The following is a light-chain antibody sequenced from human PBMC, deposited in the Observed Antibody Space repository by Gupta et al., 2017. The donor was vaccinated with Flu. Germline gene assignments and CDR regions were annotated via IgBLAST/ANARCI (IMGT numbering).Light chain of an antibody. CDR1: SSDIGGFDY. CDR2: AVS. Sequence: QSALTQPASVSGSPGQPITISCTGTSSDIGGFDYVSWYQQHPGKAPKLMIYAVSRRPSGVSNRFSGSKSGNTASLTISGLQAEDEAHYFCNSFTSSTTPGVFGGGTKLTVL. CDR3: NSFTSSTTPGV. V-gene: IGLV2-14*01. J-gene: IGLJ3*02.